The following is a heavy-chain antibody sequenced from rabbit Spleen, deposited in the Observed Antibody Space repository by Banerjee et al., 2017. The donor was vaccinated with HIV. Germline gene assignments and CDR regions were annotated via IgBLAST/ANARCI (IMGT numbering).Heavy chain of an antibody. V-gene: IGHV1S45*01. CDR1: GFSFSSGYD. Sequence: QERLVESGGGLVKPEGSLKLSCTASGFSFSSGYDLCWVRQAPGKGLEWIGSIYTGSGSTWHASWVNGRFTISKTSSTTVTLQMTSLTVADTATYFCARDTGTSFSTYGMDLWGPGTLVTVS. D-gene: IGHD8-1*01. J-gene: IGHJ6*01. CDR2: IYTGSGST. CDR3: ARDTGTSFSTYGMDL.